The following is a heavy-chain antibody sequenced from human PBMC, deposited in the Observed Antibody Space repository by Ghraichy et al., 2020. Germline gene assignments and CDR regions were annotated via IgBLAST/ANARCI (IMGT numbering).Heavy chain of an antibody. J-gene: IGHJ3*02. CDR1: GFTFSSYA. CDR2: ISGSGGST. Sequence: GGSLRLSCAASGFTFSSYAMSWVRQAPGKGLEWVSAISGSGGSTYYADSVKGRFTISRDNSKNTLYLQMNSLRAEDTAVYYCAKDIFYSGSYLLGAFDIWGQGTMVTVSS. CDR3: AKDIFYSGSYLLGAFDI. V-gene: IGHV3-23*01. D-gene: IGHD1-26*01.